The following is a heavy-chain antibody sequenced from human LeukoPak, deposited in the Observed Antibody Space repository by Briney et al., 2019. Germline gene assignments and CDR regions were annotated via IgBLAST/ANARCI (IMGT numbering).Heavy chain of an antibody. Sequence: SETLSLTCTVSGGSISSYYWSWIRQPPRKGLEWIGYIYYSGSTNYNPSLKSRVTISVDTSKNQFSLKLSSVTAADTAVYYCARSPITMISQSGLPRGIDAFDIWGQGTMVTVSS. CDR1: GGSISSYY. CDR3: ARSPITMISQSGLPRGIDAFDI. D-gene: IGHD3-22*01. CDR2: IYYSGST. V-gene: IGHV4-59*08. J-gene: IGHJ3*02.